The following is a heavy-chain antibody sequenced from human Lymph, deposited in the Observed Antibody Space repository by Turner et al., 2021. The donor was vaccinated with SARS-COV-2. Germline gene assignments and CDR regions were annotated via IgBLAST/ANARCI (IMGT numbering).Heavy chain of an antibody. J-gene: IGHJ4*02. V-gene: IGHV3-30-3*01. CDR3: AREGMFTVTTGLDY. D-gene: IGHD4-17*01. CDR1: GFTFSSYA. CDR2: ISYDGSNK. Sequence: QVQRVESGGDVVQPGRSLRPSCADSGFTFSSYAMHWVRQAPGKGLEWVAVISYDGSNKYFADSVRGRFTISRDNSKNTLYLQMNSLRAEDTAVYYCAREGMFTVTTGLDYWGQGTLVTVSS.